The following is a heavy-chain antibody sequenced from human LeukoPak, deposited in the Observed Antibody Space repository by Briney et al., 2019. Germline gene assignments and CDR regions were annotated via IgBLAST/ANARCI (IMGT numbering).Heavy chain of an antibody. D-gene: IGHD6-13*01. CDR3: ARLGGGSSWSNFDY. Sequence: ASVTVSFKASGYTFTGYYMHWVRQAPGQGLEWMGWISPNSGATNYAQKFQARVTMTGDTTISTTYMELSSLRSDDTAVYYCARLGGGSSWSNFDYWGQGTLVTVSS. J-gene: IGHJ4*02. CDR2: ISPNSGAT. V-gene: IGHV1-2*02. CDR1: GYTFTGYY.